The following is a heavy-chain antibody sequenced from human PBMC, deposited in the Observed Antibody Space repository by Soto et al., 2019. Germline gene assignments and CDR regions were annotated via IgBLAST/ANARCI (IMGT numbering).Heavy chain of an antibody. D-gene: IGHD3-22*01. CDR2: ISHIVGPT. CDR3: AKDLYDRSGFPPYHFYGLDV. Sequence: GGSLTLSCKASGFPFSSYPMSWVRSAPWKGVEWPSCISHIVGPTNYADSVKGRFTISRDRSQNKLFLHMNSLRAEDTAVYYCAKDLYDRSGFPPYHFYGLDVWGQGTTVTVSS. CDR1: GFPFSSYP. V-gene: IGHV3-23*01. J-gene: IGHJ6*02.